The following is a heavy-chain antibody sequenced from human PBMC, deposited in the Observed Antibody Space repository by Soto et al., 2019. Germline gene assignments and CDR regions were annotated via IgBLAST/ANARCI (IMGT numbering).Heavy chain of an antibody. CDR2: FDPEDGET. CDR3: ATHIVVVPAASYNWFDP. D-gene: IGHD2-2*01. V-gene: IGHV1-24*01. Sequence: ASVKVSCKVSGYTLTELSMHWVRQAPGKGLEWMGGFDPEDGETIYAQKFQGRVTMTEDTSTDTAYMELSSLRSEDTAVYYCATHIVVVPAASYNWFDPWGQGTLVTVSS. CDR1: GYTLTELS. J-gene: IGHJ5*02.